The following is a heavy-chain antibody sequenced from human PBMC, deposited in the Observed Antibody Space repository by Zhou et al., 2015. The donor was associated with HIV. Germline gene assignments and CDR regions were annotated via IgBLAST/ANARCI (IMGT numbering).Heavy chain of an antibody. CDR2: IIPIFGIA. Sequence: QVQLVQSGAEVKKPGSSVKVSCKASGVTYSTSAISWVRQAPGQGLEWMGGIIPIFGIANYAQKFQGRVTITADTSTNTAYMELSALRSEDTAVYYCARDKGQTTSGMDVWGQGTTVTVS. CDR1: GVTYSTSA. J-gene: IGHJ6*02. CDR3: ARDKGQTTSGMDV. V-gene: IGHV1-69*17. D-gene: IGHD1-1*01.